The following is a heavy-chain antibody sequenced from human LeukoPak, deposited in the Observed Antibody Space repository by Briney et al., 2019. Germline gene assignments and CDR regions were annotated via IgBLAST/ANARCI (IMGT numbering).Heavy chain of an antibody. CDR2: ISYDGSNK. Sequence: PGGSLRLSCAASGFTFNTFNMNWVRQAPGKGLEWVAVISYDGSNKYYADSVKGRFTISRDNSKNTLYLQMNSLRAEDTAVYYCARWSRRAFDIWGQGTMVTVSS. CDR1: GFTFNTFN. J-gene: IGHJ3*02. V-gene: IGHV3-30*03. CDR3: ARWSRRAFDI.